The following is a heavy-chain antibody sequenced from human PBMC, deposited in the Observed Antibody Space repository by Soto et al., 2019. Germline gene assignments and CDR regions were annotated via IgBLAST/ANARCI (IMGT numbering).Heavy chain of an antibody. D-gene: IGHD6-13*01. V-gene: IGHV3-33*01. CDR3: ARGTNSSWLDY. CDR2: IWHDGSDK. J-gene: IGHJ4*02. Sequence: VAVIWHDGSDKYYADSVKGRFTISRDKSKNTLYLQMNSLRVDDTAVYYCARGTNSSWLDYWGQGALVTVSS.